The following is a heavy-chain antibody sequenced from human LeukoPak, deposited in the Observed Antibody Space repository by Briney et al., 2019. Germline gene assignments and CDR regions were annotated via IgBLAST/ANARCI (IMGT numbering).Heavy chain of an antibody. CDR1: GYSLTDLS. J-gene: IGHJ4*02. CDR2: FDPEDGEP. V-gene: IGHV1-24*01. Sequence: ASVKVSCKVSGYSLTDLSLHWVRQAPGKGLEWMGDFDPEDGEPNYAQKFQGRLSMTEDTSKDTGYMELRTLRSEDTALYYCTKSHGDYGLLDYWGQGTLVTVSS. D-gene: IGHD4-17*01. CDR3: TKSHGDYGLLDY.